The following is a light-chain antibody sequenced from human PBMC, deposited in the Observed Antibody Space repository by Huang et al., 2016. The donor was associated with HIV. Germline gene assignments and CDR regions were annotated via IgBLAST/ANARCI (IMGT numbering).Light chain of an antibody. Sequence: IILTQSPATLSVSPGEGATLSCRASPSIGTNLAWYKQGPGQAPRLLVYGASTRATGVPVRFSGSGSGTQFNLTLSSLQSEDFATYYCQHYSNWPPLTFGGGTKVDI. CDR1: PSIGTN. CDR3: QHYSNWPPLT. J-gene: IGKJ4*01. V-gene: IGKV3-15*01. CDR2: GAS.